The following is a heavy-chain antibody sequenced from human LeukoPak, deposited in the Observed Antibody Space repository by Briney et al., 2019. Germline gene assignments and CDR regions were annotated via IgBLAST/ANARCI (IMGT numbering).Heavy chain of an antibody. J-gene: IGHJ1*01. CDR1: GGSFSGYY. Sequence: PSETLSLTCAVYGGSFSGYYWSWIRQPPGKGLEWIGEIIHSGSTNYNPSLKSRVTISVDTSKNQFSLKLSSVTAADTAVYYCARGARRFYYYDSSGYHIAEYFQHWGQGTLVTVSS. CDR3: ARGARRFYYYDSSGYHIAEYFQH. CDR2: IIHSGST. V-gene: IGHV4-34*01. D-gene: IGHD3-22*01.